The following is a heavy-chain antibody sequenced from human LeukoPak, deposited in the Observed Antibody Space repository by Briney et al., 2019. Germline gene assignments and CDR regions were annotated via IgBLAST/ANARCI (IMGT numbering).Heavy chain of an antibody. V-gene: IGHV7-4-1*02. CDR1: GYTFTGYY. CDR2: INTDTENP. Sequence: ASVKVSCKASGYTFTGYYMHWVRQAPGQGLEWMGWINTDTENPTYAQGFTGRFVFSLDTSVSTAYLQISSLKAEDTAVYYCARQGPGYCGTTSCYGVDYWGQGTLVTVSS. J-gene: IGHJ4*02. D-gene: IGHD2-2*01. CDR3: ARQGPGYCGTTSCYGVDY.